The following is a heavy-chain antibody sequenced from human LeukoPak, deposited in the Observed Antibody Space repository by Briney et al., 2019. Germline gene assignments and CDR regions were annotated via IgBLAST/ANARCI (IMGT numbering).Heavy chain of an antibody. Sequence: PSETLSLTCTVSGGSISSYYWSWIRQPPGKGLEWIGYIYYSGSTNYNPSLKSRVTISVDTSKNQFSLKLSSVTAADTAVYYCARDLDSSGYRRNAFDIWGQGTMVTVSS. CDR3: ARDLDSSGYRRNAFDI. V-gene: IGHV4-59*01. D-gene: IGHD3-22*01. J-gene: IGHJ3*02. CDR1: GGSISSYY. CDR2: IYYSGST.